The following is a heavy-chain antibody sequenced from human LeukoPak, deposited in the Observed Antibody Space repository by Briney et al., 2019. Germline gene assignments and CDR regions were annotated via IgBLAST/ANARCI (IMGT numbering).Heavy chain of an antibody. CDR1: GFTFSSYG. J-gene: IGHJ6*03. D-gene: IGHD3-10*01. Sequence: PGGSLRLSCAASGFTFSSYGMHWVRQAPGKGLEWVAFIRYDGSKKYYADSVKGRFTISRDNSKNTLYLQMNSLRAEDTAVYYCAKVEDYYGSGSPAGDYYYYMDVWGKGTTVTVSS. CDR2: IRYDGSKK. V-gene: IGHV3-30*02. CDR3: AKVEDYYGSGSPAGDYYYYMDV.